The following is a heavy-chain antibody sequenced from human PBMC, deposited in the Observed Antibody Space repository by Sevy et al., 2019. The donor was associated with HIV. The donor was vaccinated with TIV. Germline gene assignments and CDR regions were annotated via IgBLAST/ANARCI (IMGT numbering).Heavy chain of an antibody. CDR1: GYTFTGHY. D-gene: IGHD2-15*01. CDR3: ARVFPYCSGGSCYSPYDAFDI. J-gene: IGHJ3*02. Sequence: ASVKVSCKASGYTFTGHYMHWVRQAPGLGLEWMGWINPNSGSTDYAQKFQGRVTLTRDTSISTAYLELSRLTSDDTAVYYCARVFPYCSGGSCYSPYDAFDIWGQGTMVTVSS. V-gene: IGHV1-2*02. CDR2: INPNSGST.